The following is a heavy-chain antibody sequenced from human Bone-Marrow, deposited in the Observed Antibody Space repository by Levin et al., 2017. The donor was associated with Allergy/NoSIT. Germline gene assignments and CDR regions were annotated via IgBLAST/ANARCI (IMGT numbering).Heavy chain of an antibody. J-gene: IGHJ5*02. Sequence: GGSLRLSCAASGFSVSNNYMTWVRQAPGKGLEWVSMISNGGGTDYSDSVRGRFIISRDNSKNTLDLQMNSLRVEDTAVYYCARSSVTPGGFDHWGQGTLVTVAS. D-gene: IGHD3-22*01. CDR2: ISNGGGT. CDR3: ARSSVTPGGFDH. V-gene: IGHV3-53*01. CDR1: GFSVSNNY.